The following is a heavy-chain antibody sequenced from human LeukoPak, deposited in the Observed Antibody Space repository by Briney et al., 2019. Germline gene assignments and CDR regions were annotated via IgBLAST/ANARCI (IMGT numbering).Heavy chain of an antibody. J-gene: IGHJ4*02. V-gene: IGHV1-69*04. CDR2: IIPILGIA. Sequence: ASVKVSCKASGGTFSSYAISWVRQAPGQGLEWMGRIIPILGIANYAQKVQGRVTLTADKSTSTAYMELSSLRSEDTAVYYCARGYCSGGSCYSIDYWGQGTLVTVSS. CDR1: GGTFSSYA. D-gene: IGHD2-15*01. CDR3: ARGYCSGGSCYSIDY.